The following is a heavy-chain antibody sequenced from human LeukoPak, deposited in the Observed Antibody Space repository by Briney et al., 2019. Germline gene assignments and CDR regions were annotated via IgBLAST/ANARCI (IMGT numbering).Heavy chain of an antibody. CDR1: RDIFTSYY. V-gene: IGHV1-2*02. CDR3: ARDRGSSWYVDY. D-gene: IGHD6-13*01. CDR2: INPDSGGT. Sequence: ASVKVSCKASRDIFTSYYIHWVRQAPGQGLEWMGWINPDSGGTKYAQKFQGRVTMTSDTSISTAYMELTRLRSDDTAVYYCARDRGSSWYVDYWGRGTLVTVSS. J-gene: IGHJ4*02.